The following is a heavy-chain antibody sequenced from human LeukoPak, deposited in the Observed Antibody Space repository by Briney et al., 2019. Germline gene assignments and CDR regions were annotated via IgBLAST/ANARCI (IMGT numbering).Heavy chain of an antibody. CDR1: GYTFTGYY. V-gene: IGHV1-2*02. Sequence: ASVEVSCKASGYTFTGYYMHWVRQAPGQGLEWMGWINPNSGGTNYAQKFQGRVTMTRDTSISTAYMELSRLRSDDTAVYYCARGDYDFWSGYYVDWGQGTLVTVSS. CDR2: INPNSGGT. CDR3: ARGDYDFWSGYYVD. D-gene: IGHD3-3*01. J-gene: IGHJ4*02.